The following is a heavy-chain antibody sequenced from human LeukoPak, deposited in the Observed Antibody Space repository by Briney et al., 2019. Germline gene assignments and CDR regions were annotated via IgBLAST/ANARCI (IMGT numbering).Heavy chain of an antibody. CDR2: LYSGGSI. CDR1: GLIVSSNY. V-gene: IGHV3-53*01. CDR3: ARDPSRGLYYFDH. D-gene: IGHD3-10*01. Sequence: AGSLRLSCAATGLIVSSNYMSWVRQDPRKGLDWVSALYSGGSIYDADSVKGRFTIYRDNSKNMLYLQMNSLRAEDTAVYYCARDPSRGLYYFDHWGQGTLVTVSS. J-gene: IGHJ4*02.